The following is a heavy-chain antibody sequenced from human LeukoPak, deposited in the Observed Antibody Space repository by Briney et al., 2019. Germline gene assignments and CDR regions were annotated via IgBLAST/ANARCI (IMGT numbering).Heavy chain of an antibody. D-gene: IGHD3-10*01. CDR2: IYTSGST. J-gene: IGHJ4*02. CDR3: ARGWFGELSGDY. Sequence: WIGRIYTSGSTNYTPSLKSRVTISVDTSKNQFSLKLSSVTAADTAVYYCARGWFGELSGDYWGQGTLVTVSS. V-gene: IGHV4-61*02.